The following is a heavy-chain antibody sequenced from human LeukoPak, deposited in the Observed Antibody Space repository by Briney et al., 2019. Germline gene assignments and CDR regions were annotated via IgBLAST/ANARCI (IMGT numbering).Heavy chain of an antibody. Sequence: GGSLRLSCAASGFTFRSYSMNWVRQAPGKGLEWVSSISSSSSYIYYADSVKGRFTISRDNAKTSLYLQMNSLRAEDTTVYYCARDISLGGFDHWGQGALVTVSS. CDR1: GFTFRSYS. CDR3: ARDISLGGFDH. CDR2: ISSSSSYI. J-gene: IGHJ4*02. V-gene: IGHV3-21*01. D-gene: IGHD3-3*02.